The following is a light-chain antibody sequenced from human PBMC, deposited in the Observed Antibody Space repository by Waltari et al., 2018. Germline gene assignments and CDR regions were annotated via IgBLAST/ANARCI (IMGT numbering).Light chain of an antibody. CDR2: AAT. CDR1: RSITRY. Sequence: DIQMTQAPSSLSASVGERVTVTCRASRSITRYLHWYQHKGGKAPKLLTYAATNLQSGVSSRFSGSGSGTDFTLTITSRQPEDSATYYCQQSYDIPQTFGQGTKVEI. CDR3: QQSYDIPQT. J-gene: IGKJ1*01. V-gene: IGKV1-39*01.